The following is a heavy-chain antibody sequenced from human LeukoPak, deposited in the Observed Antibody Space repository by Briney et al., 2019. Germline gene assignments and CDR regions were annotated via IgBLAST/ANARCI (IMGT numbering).Heavy chain of an antibody. D-gene: IGHD5-12*01. CDR2: IYTSGST. CDR1: GGSISSGGYY. CDR3: ARDRTFGSGDGYNWPAFDI. J-gene: IGHJ3*02. Sequence: PSETLSLTCTVSGGSISSGGYYWSWIRQPAGQGLEWIGRIYTSGSTNYNPSLKSRVTMSVDTSKNQFSLKLSSVTAADTAVYYCARDRTFGSGDGYNWPAFDIWGQGTMVTVSS. V-gene: IGHV4-61*02.